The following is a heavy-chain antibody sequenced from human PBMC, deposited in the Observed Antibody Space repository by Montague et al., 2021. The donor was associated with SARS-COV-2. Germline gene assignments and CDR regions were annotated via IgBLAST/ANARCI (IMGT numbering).Heavy chain of an antibody. J-gene: IGHJ6*02. CDR3: ARGTYSGVHSDGYYYYYGMDV. V-gene: IGHV4-59*01. CDR2: FYYSGST. CDR1: GGSISSYY. Sequence: SETLSLTCTVSGGSISSYYWSWIRQPPGKGLEWIGYFYYSGSTNYNPSFKSRLSISGDTSKNQFSLEVTSVTAADTAVYYCARGTYSGVHSDGYYYYYGMDVWGQGTTVTVSS. D-gene: IGHD1-26*01.